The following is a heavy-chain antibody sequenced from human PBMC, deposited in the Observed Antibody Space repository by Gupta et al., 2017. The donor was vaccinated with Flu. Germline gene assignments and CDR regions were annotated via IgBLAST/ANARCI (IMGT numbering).Heavy chain of an antibody. V-gene: IGHV3-23*01. J-gene: IGHJ3*02. Sequence: EVQLLESGGGLAQPGGSLRLSCAASGFTFSRYAMRWVRQAPGKGLEWVSTISGSGSNTYYADSVKGRFTISGDSSKKTVYLQMNSLRAEDTAVYYCAKGANWAFEIWGQGTMVTVSS. CDR1: GFTFSRYA. D-gene: IGHD1-1*01. CDR3: AKGANWAFEI. CDR2: ISGSGSNT.